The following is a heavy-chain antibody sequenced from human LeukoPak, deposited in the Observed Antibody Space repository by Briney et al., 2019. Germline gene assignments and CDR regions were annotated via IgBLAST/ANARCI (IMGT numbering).Heavy chain of an antibody. J-gene: IGHJ6*02. D-gene: IGHD1-7*01. V-gene: IGHV4-59*08. CDR2: IYYSGST. Sequence: SETLSLTCTVSGGSISSYYWSWIRQPPGKGLEWIGYIYYSGSTNYNPSLKSRVTISVDTSKNQFSPKLSSVTAADTAVYYCARHLTGTMMRSYYGMDVWGQGTTVTVSS. CDR1: GGSISSYY. CDR3: ARHLTGTMMRSYYGMDV.